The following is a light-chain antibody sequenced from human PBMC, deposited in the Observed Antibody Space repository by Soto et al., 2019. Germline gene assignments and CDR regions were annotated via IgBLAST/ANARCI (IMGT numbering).Light chain of an antibody. J-gene: IGKJ3*01. CDR3: QHFDNLPLS. CDR1: QDISNY. Sequence: DIQMTQSPPSLSASVGDRVTITCQASQDISNYLNWYQQKLGKAPKLLIYDASNLETGVPSSFSGIGSGTHFTFTITSLQPEDSATYYCQHFDNLPLSFGPGTKVHIK. V-gene: IGKV1-33*01. CDR2: DAS.